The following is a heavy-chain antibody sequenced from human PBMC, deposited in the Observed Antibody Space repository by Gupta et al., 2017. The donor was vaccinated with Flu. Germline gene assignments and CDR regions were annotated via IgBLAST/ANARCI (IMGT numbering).Heavy chain of an antibody. CDR3: ARGGRMSVAASYFDF. V-gene: IGHV4-38-2*02. CDR2: IDHRGNY. Sequence: QVHLQESGPGLVKPSENLSLTCSVSDLSISSGHYWGWIRQPPGKGLEWIATIDHRGNYYINPSLRSRVTISVVPSENQFSLKLYSVTAADRALYYCARGGRMSVAASYFDFWGQGTLVNVSS. J-gene: IGHJ4*02. D-gene: IGHD6-19*01. CDR1: DLSISSGHY.